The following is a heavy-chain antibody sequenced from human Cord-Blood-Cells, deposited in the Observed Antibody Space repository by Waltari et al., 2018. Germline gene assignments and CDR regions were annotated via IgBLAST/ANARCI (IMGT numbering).Heavy chain of an antibody. D-gene: IGHD3-3*01. Sequence: EVQLLESGGGLVQPGGSLRLSCAASGFTFSCHAMSWVRQVPGKGLVWVSAISGSGGSTYYADSVKGRFTISRDNSKNTLYLQMNSLRAEDTAVYYCAKLEDDFWSGYYCGMDVWGQGTTVTVSS. CDR2: ISGSGGST. CDR3: AKLEDDFWSGYYCGMDV. CDR1: GFTFSCHA. J-gene: IGHJ6*02. V-gene: IGHV3-23*01.